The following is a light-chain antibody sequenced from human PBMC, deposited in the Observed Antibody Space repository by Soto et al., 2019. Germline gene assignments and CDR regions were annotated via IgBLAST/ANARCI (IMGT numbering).Light chain of an antibody. CDR3: KQSYFLPLT. CDR2: AAT. CDR1: QAITNP. Sequence: DIQVTQSPTSLSPCVGDKLSISCGASQAITNPLRWYQSKPGKAPKLLIFAATRVQSGVPSRFSGRGSGSDFTLIISTLQGDDFARYFSKQSYFLPLTF. J-gene: IGKJ5*01. V-gene: IGKV1-39*01.